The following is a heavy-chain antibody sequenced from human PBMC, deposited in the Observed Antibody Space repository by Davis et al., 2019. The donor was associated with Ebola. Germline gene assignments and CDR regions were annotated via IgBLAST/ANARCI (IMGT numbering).Heavy chain of an antibody. Sequence: AASVKVSCKASGGTFSSYAISWVRQAPGQGLEWMGEIIPIFGTANYAQKFQGRVTITADESTSTAYMELSSLRSEDTAVYYCAREEGLLNYFDYWGQGTLVTVSS. CDR1: GGTFSSYA. CDR2: IIPIFGTA. V-gene: IGHV1-69*13. D-gene: IGHD1-26*01. J-gene: IGHJ4*02. CDR3: AREEGLLNYFDY.